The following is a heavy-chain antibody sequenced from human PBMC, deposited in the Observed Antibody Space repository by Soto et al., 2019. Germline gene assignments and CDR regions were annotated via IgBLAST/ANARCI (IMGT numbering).Heavy chain of an antibody. Sequence: QVQLQESGPGLVKPSETLSLSCPVSGGSISPHYWTWIRQPPGKGLEYIGYIYYSGSTDYNPSLKTRVSISVDTSTNQFSLRLNSVTSADTAVYYCARLTGSPTRFDYWGQGILVTVSS. CDR3: ARLTGSPTRFDY. V-gene: IGHV4-59*11. D-gene: IGHD1-26*01. CDR1: GGSISPHY. CDR2: IYYSGST. J-gene: IGHJ4*02.